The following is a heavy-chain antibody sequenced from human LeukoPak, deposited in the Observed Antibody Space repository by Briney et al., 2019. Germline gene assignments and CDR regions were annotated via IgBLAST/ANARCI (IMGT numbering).Heavy chain of an antibody. CDR2: ISYDGSNK. Sequence: GGSLRLSCAASGFTFSSYAMHWVRQAPGKGLEWVAVISYDGSNKNYADSVKGRFTISRDNSKNTLYLQMNSQRAEDTAVYYCARGHDYNYYYMDVWGKGTTVTVSS. J-gene: IGHJ6*03. CDR1: GFTFSSYA. CDR3: ARGHDYNYYYMDV. V-gene: IGHV3-30-3*01.